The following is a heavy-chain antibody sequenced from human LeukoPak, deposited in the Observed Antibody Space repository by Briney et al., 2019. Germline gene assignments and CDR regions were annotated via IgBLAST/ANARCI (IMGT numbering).Heavy chain of an antibody. CDR3: ARAEQAVVTGYFDY. CDR2: IYYSGST. D-gene: IGHD5-18*01. Sequence: SETLSLTCTVSGGSISSYYWSWIRQPPGKGLEWIGYIYYSGSTYYNPSLKSRVTISVDTSKNQFSLKLSSVTAADTAVYYCARAEQAVVTGYFDYWGQGTLVTVS. J-gene: IGHJ4*02. V-gene: IGHV4-59*12. CDR1: GGSISSYY.